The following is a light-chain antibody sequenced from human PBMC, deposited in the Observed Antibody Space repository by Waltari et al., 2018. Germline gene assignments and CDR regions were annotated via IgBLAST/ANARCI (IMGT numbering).Light chain of an antibody. CDR2: GNS. V-gene: IGLV1-40*01. CDR3: QSYDSSLSGWV. Sequence: QSVLTQPPSVSGAPGQRVTISCTGSSSNIGAGYDVHWYQQPPGTAPKPLIYGNSKRPSGVPDRFSGAKSGTSASLAITGLQAEDEADYYCQSYDSSLSGWVFGGGTKLTVL. J-gene: IGLJ3*02. CDR1: SSNIGAGYD.